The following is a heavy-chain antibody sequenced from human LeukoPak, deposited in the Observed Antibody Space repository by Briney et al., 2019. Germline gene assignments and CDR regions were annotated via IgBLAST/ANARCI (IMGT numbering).Heavy chain of an antibody. D-gene: IGHD1-14*01. CDR3: AKDSGRDYFDY. V-gene: IGHV3-33*06. CDR2: IWYDGSNK. Sequence: PGGSLRLSCAASGFTLSSYGMHWVRQAPGNGLEWVAVIWYDGSNKYYADSVKGRFTISRDNSKNTLYLQMNSLRAEDTAVYYCAKDSGRDYFDYWGQGTLVTVSS. CDR1: GFTLSSYG. J-gene: IGHJ4*02.